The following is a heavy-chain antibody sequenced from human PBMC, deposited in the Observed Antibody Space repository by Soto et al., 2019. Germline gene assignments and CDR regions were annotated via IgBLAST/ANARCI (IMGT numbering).Heavy chain of an antibody. CDR1: GYTFTSYS. CDR3: ARDQGYVGY. Sequence: ASVKVSCKASGYTFTSYSIHWVRQAPGQGLEWIGWINTDDGDPKYSQKFQGRVTVTRETSATTAYMEVSSLRSEDTAVYYCARDQGYVGYWGLGTLVTVSS. D-gene: IGHD5-12*01. CDR2: INTDDGDP. V-gene: IGHV1-3*04. J-gene: IGHJ4*02.